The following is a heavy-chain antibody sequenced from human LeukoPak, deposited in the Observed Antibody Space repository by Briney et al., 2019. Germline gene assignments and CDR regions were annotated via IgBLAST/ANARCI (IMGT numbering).Heavy chain of an antibody. CDR1: GFNFSSYW. CDR2: IKQDGSEK. D-gene: IGHD6-19*01. J-gene: IGHJ4*02. Sequence: GGSLRLSCAAAGFNFSSYWMSCVRQAPGKGLEWVVNIKQDGSEKSYVDSVKGRFTISRDNAKNSLYMQMNSLRAEDTAVYYCARDHSGGWLSDYWGQGTLVTVSS. V-gene: IGHV3-7*01. CDR3: ARDHSGGWLSDY.